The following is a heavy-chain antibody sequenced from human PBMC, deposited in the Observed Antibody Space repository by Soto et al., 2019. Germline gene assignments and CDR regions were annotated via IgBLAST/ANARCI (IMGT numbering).Heavy chain of an antibody. Sequence: SETLSLTCAVYGGSFSGYYWSWIRQPPGKGLEWIGEINHSGSTNYNPSLKSRVTISVDTSKNQFSLKLSSVTAADTAVYYCARGRGGLRYFDWLLFFDYWGQGTLVTVSS. J-gene: IGHJ4*02. CDR2: INHSGST. CDR1: GGSFSGYY. V-gene: IGHV4-34*01. CDR3: ARGRGGLRYFDWLLFFDY. D-gene: IGHD3-9*01.